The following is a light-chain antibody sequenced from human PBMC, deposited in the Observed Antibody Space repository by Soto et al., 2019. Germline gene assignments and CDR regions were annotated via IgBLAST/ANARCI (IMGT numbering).Light chain of an antibody. J-gene: IGKJ1*01. CDR2: WSS. Sequence: DIVMTQSPLSLPVTPGEPASISCRSSQSLLHSNGYNYLDWYLQKQGQSPQLLIYWSSNRASGVPDRFSGRGSGTDFTLKINRVEGEDVDVYFCMQGLQRPPTVGQGTKVEIK. V-gene: IGKV2-28*01. CDR1: QSLLHSNGYNY. CDR3: MQGLQRPPT.